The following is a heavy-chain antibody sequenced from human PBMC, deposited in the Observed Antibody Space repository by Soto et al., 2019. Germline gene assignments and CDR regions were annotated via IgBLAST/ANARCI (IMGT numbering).Heavy chain of an antibody. J-gene: IGHJ4*02. CDR2: MSRSGDRS. V-gene: IGHV3-23*01. CDR1: GFTFSSYG. D-gene: IGHD4-17*01. Sequence: EVQLLESGGGLEQPGNFLRLSCAASGFTFSSYGMSWVRQAPGKGLEWVSAMSRSGDRSYYTESVKGRFIISRDNSKSTLYLHMSNLRAEDTAVYYCAKALYSDYELTTFDYWGQGSLVTVSS. CDR3: AKALYSDYELTTFDY.